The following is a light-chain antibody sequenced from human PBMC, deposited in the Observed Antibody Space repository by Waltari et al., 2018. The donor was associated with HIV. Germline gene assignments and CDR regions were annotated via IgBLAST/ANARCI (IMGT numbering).Light chain of an antibody. CDR3: QQFNSYPIT. J-gene: IGKJ5*01. Sequence: GDRVTITCRASQGIRRSLSWSQKKPGKAPKLLIYDASSLESGVPSRFSGSGSGTDFTLTISSLQPEDFATYYCQQFNSYPITFGQGTRLEIK. V-gene: IGKV1-13*02. CDR2: DAS. CDR1: QGIRRS.